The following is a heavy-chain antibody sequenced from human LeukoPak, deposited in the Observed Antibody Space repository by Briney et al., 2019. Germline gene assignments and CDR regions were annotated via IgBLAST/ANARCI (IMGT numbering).Heavy chain of an antibody. CDR3: ASFTYYYDRSGYKFYY. J-gene: IGHJ4*02. CDR2: IYYSGST. Sequence: SETLSLTCTVSGGSVSSGSYYWSWIRQPPGKGLEWIGYIYYSGSTNYNPSLKSRVTISVDTSKNQFSLKLSSVTAADTAVYYCASFTYYYDRSGYKFYYWGQGNLVTGSS. D-gene: IGHD3-22*01. V-gene: IGHV4-61*01. CDR1: GGSVSSGSYY.